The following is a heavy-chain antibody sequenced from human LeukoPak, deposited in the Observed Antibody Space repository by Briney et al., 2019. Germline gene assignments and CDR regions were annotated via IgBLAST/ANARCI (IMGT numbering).Heavy chain of an antibody. CDR2: LSKSSTYV. D-gene: IGHD3/OR15-3a*01. CDR3: ARDRDASDDFNWFDP. CDR1: GFTFSAYS. Sequence: GGSLRLSCAASGFTFSAYSMSWVRQAPGKGLEWVSSLSKSSTYVYYAASVKGRFTISRDNAKNSLFLEMNGLRAEDPAVYYCARDRDASDDFNWFDPWGQGTLVTVSS. V-gene: IGHV3-21*01. J-gene: IGHJ5*02.